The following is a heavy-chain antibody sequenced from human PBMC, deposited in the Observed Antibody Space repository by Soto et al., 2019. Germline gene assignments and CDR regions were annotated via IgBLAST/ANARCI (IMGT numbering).Heavy chain of an antibody. Sequence: GASVKVSCKASGFTFTSSAVQWVRQARGQRLEWIGWIVVGSGNTNYAQKFQGRVTITRDMSTSTAYMELSSLRSEDTAVYYCAVLYCSSTSCSSGWFDPWGQGTLVTVSS. D-gene: IGHD2-2*01. CDR2: IVVGSGNT. V-gene: IGHV1-58*01. CDR1: GFTFTSSA. J-gene: IGHJ5*02. CDR3: AVLYCSSTSCSSGWFDP.